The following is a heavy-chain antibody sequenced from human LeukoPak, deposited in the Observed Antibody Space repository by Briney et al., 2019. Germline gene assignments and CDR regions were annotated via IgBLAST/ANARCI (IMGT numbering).Heavy chain of an antibody. J-gene: IGHJ4*02. D-gene: IGHD3-22*01. V-gene: IGHV3-23*01. CDR1: GFTFSDYY. CDR2: ISDSGGRT. Sequence: GGSLRLSCEASGFTFSDYYMSWIRQAPGKGLEWVAGISDSGGRTNYADSVKSRFTISRDNPKNTLYLQMNSLRAEDTAVYFCAKRGVVIRVILVGFHKEAYYFDSWGQGALVTVSS. CDR3: AKRGVVIRVILVGFHKEAYYFDS.